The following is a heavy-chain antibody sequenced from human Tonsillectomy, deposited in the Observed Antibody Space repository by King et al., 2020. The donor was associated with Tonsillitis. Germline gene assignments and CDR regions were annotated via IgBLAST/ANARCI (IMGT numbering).Heavy chain of an antibody. D-gene: IGHD5-18*01. CDR1: GFPFSDYY. V-gene: IGHV3-11*01. J-gene: IGHJ4*02. Sequence: VQLVESGGGLVKPGGSLRLSCAASGFPFSDYYMSWIRQAPGKGLEWVSYISSSGYTIYYTDSVKGRFTISRNHAEKSLYLQMNSLRAEDTAVYYCATTADSYGYDMDFYFGHWGQGTLVTVSS. CDR2: ISSSGYTI. CDR3: ATTADSYGYDMDFYFGH.